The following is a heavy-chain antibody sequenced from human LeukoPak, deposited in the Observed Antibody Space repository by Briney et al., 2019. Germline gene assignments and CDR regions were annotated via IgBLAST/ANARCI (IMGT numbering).Heavy chain of an antibody. D-gene: IGHD3-9*01. CDR2: INHSGST. CDR1: GGSFSGYY. Sequence: SETLSLTCAVYGGSFSGYYWSWIRQPPGKGLEWIGEINHSGSTNYNPSLKSRVTISVDTSKNQFSLKLSSVTAADTAVYYCARRRGVLRYFDWLSHPYFDYWGQGTLLTVSS. CDR3: ARRRGVLRYFDWLSHPYFDY. V-gene: IGHV4-34*01. J-gene: IGHJ4*02.